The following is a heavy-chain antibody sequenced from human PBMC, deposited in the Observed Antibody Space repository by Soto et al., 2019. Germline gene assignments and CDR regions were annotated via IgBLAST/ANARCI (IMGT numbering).Heavy chain of an antibody. CDR2: ISYDGSNK. D-gene: IGHD6-6*01. CDR3: GSSPYYYYGMDV. J-gene: IGHJ6*02. V-gene: IGHV3-30-3*01. CDR1: GFTFSSYA. Sequence: GGSLRLSCAASGFTFSSYAMHWVRQAPGKGLEWVAVISYDGSNKYYADSVKGRFTISRDNSKNTLYLQMNSLRAEDTAVYYCGSSPYYYYGMDVWGQGTTVTVSS.